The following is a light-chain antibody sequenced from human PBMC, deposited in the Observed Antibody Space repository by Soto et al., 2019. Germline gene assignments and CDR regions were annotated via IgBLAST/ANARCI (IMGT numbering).Light chain of an antibody. CDR1: QSVSSN. J-gene: IGKJ1*01. CDR2: GAS. CDR3: QQYGSSGT. V-gene: IGKV3D-15*02. Sequence: EIVMMQSPATLSVSPGERATLSCRASQSVSSNLAWYQQKPGQAPRLLIYGASTRATGIPARFSGSGSGTEFTLTLSSLQSEDFAVYYCQQYGSSGTFGQGTKVDIK.